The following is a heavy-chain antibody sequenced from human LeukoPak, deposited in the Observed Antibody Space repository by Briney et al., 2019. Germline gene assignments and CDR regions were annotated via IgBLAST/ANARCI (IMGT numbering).Heavy chain of an antibody. CDR2: ISSSGSTI. Sequence: GGSLRLSCAASGFTFSSYEMNWVRQAPGKGLEWVSYISSSGSTIYYADSVKGRFTISRDNAKNSLYLQMNSLRAEDTAVYYCASLTDDSSGLRDGWGQGTLVTVSS. D-gene: IGHD3-22*01. J-gene: IGHJ4*02. V-gene: IGHV3-48*03. CDR1: GFTFSSYE. CDR3: ASLTDDSSGLRDG.